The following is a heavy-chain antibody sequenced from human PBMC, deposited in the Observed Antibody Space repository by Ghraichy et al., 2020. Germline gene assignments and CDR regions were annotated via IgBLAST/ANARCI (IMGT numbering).Heavy chain of an antibody. Sequence: ASVEVSCKASGYTFTDYYIHWVRQAPGQGLEYMGWINFKSGGTKYAQKFQGRVTMTRDTSISTAYMELSRLRSDDTAVYYCARDMEVGAVYFDSWGQGTLVTVSS. CDR2: INFKSGGT. CDR3: ARDMEVGAVYFDS. D-gene: IGHD1-26*01. J-gene: IGHJ4*02. CDR1: GYTFTDYY. V-gene: IGHV1-2*02.